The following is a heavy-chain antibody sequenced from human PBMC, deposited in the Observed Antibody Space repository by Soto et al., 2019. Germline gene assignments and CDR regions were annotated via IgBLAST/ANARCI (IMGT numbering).Heavy chain of an antibody. Sequence: EVQLVESGGGLVQPGRSLRLSCAASGFTFDDYAMHWVRQAPGKGLEWVSGISWNSGSIGYADSVKGRFTISRDNAKNSLYLQMNSLRAEDTALYYCAKDMCRSGGSCDSGARSGFDYWGQGTLVTVSS. CDR2: ISWNSGSI. CDR3: AKDMCRSGGSCDSGARSGFDY. D-gene: IGHD2-15*01. CDR1: GFTFDDYA. J-gene: IGHJ4*02. V-gene: IGHV3-9*01.